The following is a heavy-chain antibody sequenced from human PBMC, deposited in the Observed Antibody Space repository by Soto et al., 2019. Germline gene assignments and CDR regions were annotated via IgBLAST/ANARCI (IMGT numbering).Heavy chain of an antibody. D-gene: IGHD1-1*01. CDR1: GASVRSYH. V-gene: IGHV4-4*07. J-gene: IGHJ5*02. CDR3: AKDRSTMRWFDP. CDR2: VQMSGTT. Sequence: SETLSLTCAVSGASVRSYHWSWIRQAAGKGLEWIGRVQMSGTTNYNPSLKTRVTMSLDTSKNEVSLRMTSVTAEDTAVYFCAKDRSTMRWFDPWGQGILVTVSS.